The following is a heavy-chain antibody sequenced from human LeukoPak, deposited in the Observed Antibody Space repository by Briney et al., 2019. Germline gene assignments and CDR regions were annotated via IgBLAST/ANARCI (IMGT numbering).Heavy chain of an antibody. CDR2: IYYSGST. Sequence: PSQTLSLTCTVSGGSISSGGYYWSWIRQHPGKGLEWIGYIYYSGSTYYNPSLKSRVTISVDTSKNQFSLKLSSVTAADTAVYYCARSTYPRPLFDYWGQGTLVTVSS. CDR3: ARSTYPRPLFDY. V-gene: IGHV4-31*03. D-gene: IGHD5/OR15-5a*01. J-gene: IGHJ4*02. CDR1: GGSISSGGYY.